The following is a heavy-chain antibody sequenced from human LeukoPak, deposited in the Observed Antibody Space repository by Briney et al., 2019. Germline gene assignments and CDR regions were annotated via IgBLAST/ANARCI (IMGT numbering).Heavy chain of an antibody. Sequence: SETLSRTCTVSGGSISNSSYYWGWIRQPPGKGLEWIGSMYYSGSTYYNPSLKSRATISVDTSKNQFSLKLSSVTAADPAVYYCARHGRLGTINPSYWGQGTLVTVSS. D-gene: IGHD6-19*01. V-gene: IGHV4-39*01. CDR3: ARHGRLGTINPSY. J-gene: IGHJ4*02. CDR1: GGSISNSSYY. CDR2: MYYSGST.